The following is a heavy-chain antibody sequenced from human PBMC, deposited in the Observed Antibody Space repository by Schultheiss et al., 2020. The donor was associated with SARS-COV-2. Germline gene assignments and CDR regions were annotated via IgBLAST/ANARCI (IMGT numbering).Heavy chain of an antibody. J-gene: IGHJ5*02. D-gene: IGHD3-22*01. V-gene: IGHV4-61*08. Sequence: SETLSLTCAVSGGSISSGGYYWSWIRQPPGKGLEWIGYIYYSGSTNYNPSLKSRVTISVDTSKNQFSLKLSSVTAADTAVYYCARDSDLYYYDSSGRLPNWFDPWGQGTLVTVSS. CDR3: ARDSDLYYYDSSGRLPNWFDP. CDR1: GGSISSGGYY. CDR2: IYYSGST.